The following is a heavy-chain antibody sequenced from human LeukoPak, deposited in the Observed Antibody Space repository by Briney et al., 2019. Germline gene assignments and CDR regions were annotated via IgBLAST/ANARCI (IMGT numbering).Heavy chain of an antibody. CDR2: IKSRAHCETT. V-gene: IGHV3-15*01. Sequence: GGSLRLSCAVSGLNFHSAWMNWLRQAPGKGLEWVGRIKSRAHCETTDYAAPVKGRFTISIDDSKNTLYLQMNSLKTEDTAVYYCTTVGDYVGEASFDYWGQGTLVTVSS. CDR1: GLNFHSAW. CDR3: TTVGDYVGEASFDY. J-gene: IGHJ4*02. D-gene: IGHD4-23*01.